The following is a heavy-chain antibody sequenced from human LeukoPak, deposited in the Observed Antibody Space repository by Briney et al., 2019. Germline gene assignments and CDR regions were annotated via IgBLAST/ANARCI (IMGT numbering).Heavy chain of an antibody. V-gene: IGHV1-24*01. CDR3: ATADYGDATFDY. Sequence: ASVKVSCKVFGYTLTELSMHWVRQAPGKGLEWMGGFDPEDGETIYAQKFQGRVTITEDTSTDTAYMELSSLRSEDTAVYYCATADYGDATFDYWGQGTLVTVSS. J-gene: IGHJ4*02. CDR1: GYTLTELS. D-gene: IGHD4-17*01. CDR2: FDPEDGET.